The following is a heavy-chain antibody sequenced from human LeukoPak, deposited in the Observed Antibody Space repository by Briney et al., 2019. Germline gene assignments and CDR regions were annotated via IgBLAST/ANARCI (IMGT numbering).Heavy chain of an antibody. CDR1: GGSFSSYY. V-gene: IGHV4-4*08. Sequence: PSETLSLTCTVSGGSFSSYYWTWIRQPPGKGLEWIGRIYTSGSTNYNPSLKSRVTISVDTSKNQFSLKLSSVTAADTAVYYCARETYYYDSSGLGDAFDIWGQGTMVTVSS. D-gene: IGHD3-22*01. J-gene: IGHJ3*02. CDR2: IYTSGST. CDR3: ARETYYYDSSGLGDAFDI.